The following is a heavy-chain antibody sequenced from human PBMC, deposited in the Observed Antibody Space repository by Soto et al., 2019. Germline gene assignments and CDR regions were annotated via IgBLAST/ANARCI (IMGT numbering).Heavy chain of an antibody. J-gene: IGHJ4*02. CDR1: GGSISSYY. D-gene: IGHD3-22*01. CDR2: IYYSGST. Sequence: SETLSLTCTVSGGSISSYYWSWIRQPPGKGLEWIGYIYYSGSTNYNPSLKSRVTISVDTSKNQFSLKLSSVTAADTAVYYCARVGWEPYYYDSSGQLAWNKFDYWGQGTLVTVSS. CDR3: ARVGWEPYYYDSSGQLAWNKFDY. V-gene: IGHV4-59*01.